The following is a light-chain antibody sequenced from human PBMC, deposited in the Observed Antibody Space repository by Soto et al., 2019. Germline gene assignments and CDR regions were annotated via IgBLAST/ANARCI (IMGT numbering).Light chain of an antibody. CDR2: GTS. Sequence: EIVLTQSPGTLSLSPGERATLSCRASQSVSSSYLAWYQQKPGQAPRLLIYGTSSRPTGIPDRFSGSGSGTDFTLTISRLEPEDFAVYFRQHYGGSPLVTFGQGTRLEMK. V-gene: IGKV3-20*01. J-gene: IGKJ5*01. CDR3: QHYGGSPLVT. CDR1: QSVSSSY.